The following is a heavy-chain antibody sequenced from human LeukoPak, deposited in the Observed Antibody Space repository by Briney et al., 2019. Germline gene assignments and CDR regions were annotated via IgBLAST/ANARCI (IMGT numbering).Heavy chain of an antibody. D-gene: IGHD6-13*01. CDR2: ISYDGSNK. J-gene: IGHJ4*02. Sequence: GSLRLSCAASGFTFSSYGMHWVRQAPGKGLEWVAVISYDGSNKYYADSVKGRFTISRDNSKNTLYLQMNSLRAEDTAVYYCAKSSSWYGVDYWGQGTLVTVSS. CDR3: AKSSSWYGVDY. V-gene: IGHV3-30*18. CDR1: GFTFSSYG.